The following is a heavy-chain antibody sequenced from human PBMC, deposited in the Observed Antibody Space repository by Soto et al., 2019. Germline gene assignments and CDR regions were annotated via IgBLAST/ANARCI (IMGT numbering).Heavy chain of an antibody. D-gene: IGHD5-12*01. J-gene: IGHJ4*02. V-gene: IGHV3-23*01. CDR1: GFTFNTYA. CDR2: INAGGGNT. CDR3: AKDGNVDVPWFYFDL. Sequence: GGSXRLSCTASGFTFNTYAMNWVRQAPGKGLEWVSSINAGGGNTYYADSVKGRITISRDNAKNTLYLQLNSPRAEDTAVYYCAKDGNVDVPWFYFDLWGEGALVTGSS.